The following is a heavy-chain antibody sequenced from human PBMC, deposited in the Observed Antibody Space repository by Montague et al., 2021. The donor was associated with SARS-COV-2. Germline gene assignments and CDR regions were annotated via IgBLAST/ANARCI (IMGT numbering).Heavy chain of an antibody. Sequence: TLSLTCTVSGRRISSGGHYWNWIRQVPGRGLEWTGSIYYSGSTYYNPSLKGRFSISVDTSRNQFSLKVNSLTAADTAKYFCARGLFYSSQRKGRFEHWGLGTLATVSS. J-gene: IGHJ4*02. CDR1: GRRISSGGHY. D-gene: IGHD2-21*01. CDR2: IYYSGST. CDR3: ARGLFYSSQRKGRFEH. V-gene: IGHV4-31*03.